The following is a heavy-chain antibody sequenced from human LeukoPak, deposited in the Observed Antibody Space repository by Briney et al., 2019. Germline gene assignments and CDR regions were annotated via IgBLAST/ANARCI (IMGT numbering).Heavy chain of an antibody. CDR3: ARGGGMIVAPFDY. V-gene: IGHV1-69*05. D-gene: IGHD3-22*01. CDR1: GGTFSSYA. J-gene: IGHJ4*02. Sequence: ASVKVSCKASGGTFSSYAISWVRQAPGQGLEWMGRIIPIFGTANYAQKFQGRVTITTDESTSTAYMELSSLRSEDTAVYYCARGGGMIVAPFDYWGQGTLVTVSS. CDR2: IIPIFGTA.